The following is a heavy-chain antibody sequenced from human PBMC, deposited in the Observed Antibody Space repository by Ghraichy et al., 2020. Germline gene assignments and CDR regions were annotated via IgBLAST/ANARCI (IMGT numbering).Heavy chain of an antibody. J-gene: IGHJ4*02. Sequence: GGSLRLSCAASGFTFSSYSMNWVRQAPGKGLEWVSYISSSSSTIYYADSVKGRFTISRDNAKNSLYLQMNSLRDEDTAVYYCARESRRSSPGPYYYDSRYYFDYWGPGTLVTVSS. CDR1: GFTFSSYS. V-gene: IGHV3-48*02. D-gene: IGHD3-22*01. CDR3: ARESRRSSPGPYYYDSRYYFDY. CDR2: ISSSSSTI.